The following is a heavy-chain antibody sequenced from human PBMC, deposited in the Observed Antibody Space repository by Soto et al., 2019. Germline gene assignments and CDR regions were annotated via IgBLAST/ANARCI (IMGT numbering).Heavy chain of an antibody. J-gene: IGHJ5*02. CDR2: IYHSGST. D-gene: IGHD2-2*02. CDR3: AREGGYCSSTSCYTRWFDP. V-gene: IGHV4-30-2*01. CDR1: GGSISSGGYS. Sequence: PLETLSLTCAVSGGSISSGGYSWSWIRQPPGKGLEWIGYIYHSGSTYYNPSLKSRVTISVDRSKNQFSLKLSSVTAADTAVYYCAREGGYCSSTSCYTRWFDPWGQGTLVTVSS.